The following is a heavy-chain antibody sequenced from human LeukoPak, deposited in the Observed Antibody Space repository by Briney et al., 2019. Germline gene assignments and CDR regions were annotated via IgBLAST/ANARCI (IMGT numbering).Heavy chain of an antibody. CDR3: ARDRSGYDNLDY. V-gene: IGHV1-46*01. J-gene: IGHJ4*02. CDR1: GYTFTSYY. CDR2: IDPSGGST. Sequence: ASVTVSCKASGYTFTSYYMHWVRQAPGQGLEWMGIIDPSGGSTSYAQKFQGRVTMTRDTSTSTVYMELSSLRSEDTAVYYCARDRSGYDNLDYWGQGTLVTVSS. D-gene: IGHD5-12*01.